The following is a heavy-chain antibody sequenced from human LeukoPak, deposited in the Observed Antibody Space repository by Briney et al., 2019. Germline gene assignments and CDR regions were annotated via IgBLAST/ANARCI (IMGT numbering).Heavy chain of an antibody. V-gene: IGHV4-31*03. J-gene: IGHJ4*02. CDR2: IYYSGST. Sequence: PSHTLSLTCTLSGDSICSGGYYWSWIRQHPGKGLEWIGYIYYSGSTYYNPSLKSRVTISVDTSKNQFSLKLSSVTAADTAVYYCARVVGLYYFDYWGQGTLVTVSS. CDR1: GDSICSGGYY. CDR3: ARVVGLYYFDY. D-gene: IGHD3-10*01.